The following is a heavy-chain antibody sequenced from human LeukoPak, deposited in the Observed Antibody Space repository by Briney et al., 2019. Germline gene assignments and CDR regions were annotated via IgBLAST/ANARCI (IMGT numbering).Heavy chain of an antibody. D-gene: IGHD1-26*01. V-gene: IGHV3-21*01. J-gene: IGHJ4*02. CDR1: GFTFSSYS. CDR2: ISSSSSYT. Sequence: GVLRLSCAASGFTFSSYSMNWVRQAPGKGLEWVSSISSSSSYTYYADSVKGRFTISRDNAKNSLYLQMNSLRAEDTAVYYCAREPPLSGSATVEGFDYWGQGTLVTVSS. CDR3: AREPPLSGSATVEGFDY.